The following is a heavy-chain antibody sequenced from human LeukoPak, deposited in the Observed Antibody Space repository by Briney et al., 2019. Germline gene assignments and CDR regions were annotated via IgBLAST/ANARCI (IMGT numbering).Heavy chain of an antibody. CDR2: IRYDGTNQ. CDR3: TKGRHDSSGYSDY. D-gene: IGHD3-22*01. CDR1: GFTFRGSG. V-gene: IGHV3-30*02. Sequence: GGSLRLSCEASGFTFRGSGMHWVRQAPGKGPEWVAFIRYDGTNQFYADSVKGRFTISRDNSKNTLYLQMNSLRVEDTAVYYCTKGRHDSSGYSDYWGQGILVTVSS. J-gene: IGHJ4*02.